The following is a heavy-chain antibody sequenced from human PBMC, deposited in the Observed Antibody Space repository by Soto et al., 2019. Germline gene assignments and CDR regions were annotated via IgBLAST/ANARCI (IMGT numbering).Heavy chain of an antibody. J-gene: IGHJ4*01. CDR3: ARGWFGEFVSYFDY. V-gene: IGHV1-46*01. CDR1: GYTFTSYG. CDR2: INPSGGST. D-gene: IGHD3-10*01. Sequence: ASVKVSCKASGYTFTSYGISWVRQAPGQGLEWMGIINPSGGSTYAQKFQGRVTMTRDTSTGTVYMELSSLRSEDTAVYYCARGWFGEFVSYFDYWG.